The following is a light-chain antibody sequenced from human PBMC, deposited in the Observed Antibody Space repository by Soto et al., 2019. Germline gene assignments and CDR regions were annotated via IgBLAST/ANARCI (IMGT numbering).Light chain of an antibody. Sequence: EIVLTQSPGTLSLAVGERATLSCRASQIISSSYLAWYQQRPGQAPKLLIYGASRRATGVPDRFSGSESGTDFTLTISRVEPDDFATYYCQHYNSYSEAFGQGTKVELK. CDR1: QIISSSY. V-gene: IGKV3-20*01. CDR2: GAS. CDR3: QHYNSYSEA. J-gene: IGKJ1*01.